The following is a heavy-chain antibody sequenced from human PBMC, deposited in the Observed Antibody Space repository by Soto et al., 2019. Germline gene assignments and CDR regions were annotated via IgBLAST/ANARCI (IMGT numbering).Heavy chain of an antibody. J-gene: IGHJ6*02. CDR3: ARQGESPSYYYGMDV. Sequence: GESLKISCKGSGYSFTSYWISWVRQMSGKGLEWMGRIDPSDSYTNYSPSFQGHVTISADKSISTAYLQWSSLKASDTAMYYCARQGESPSYYYGMDVWGQGTTVTVSS. CDR2: IDPSDSYT. V-gene: IGHV5-10-1*01. CDR1: GYSFTSYW.